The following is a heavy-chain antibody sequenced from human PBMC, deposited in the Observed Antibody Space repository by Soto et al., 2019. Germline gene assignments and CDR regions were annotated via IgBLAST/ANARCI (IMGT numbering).Heavy chain of an antibody. CDR1: GFTFSNYW. V-gene: IGHV3-7*01. D-gene: IGHD3-10*01. Sequence: GGSLRLSCAASGFTFSNYWINWVRQAPGKGLEWVANIRYDGSEQFYVDSVKGRFTISRDNAKNSLYLHMNSLRVEDTAAYYCARSPFRSRYFDLWGRGTLVTSPQ. J-gene: IGHJ2*01. CDR3: ARSPFRSRYFDL. CDR2: IRYDGSEQ.